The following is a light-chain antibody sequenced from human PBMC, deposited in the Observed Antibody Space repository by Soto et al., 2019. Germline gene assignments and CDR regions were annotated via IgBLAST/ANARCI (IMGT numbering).Light chain of an antibody. CDR2: DVS. CDR1: SSDVGGYKY. Sequence: QSALTQPASVSGSPGQSIAISCTGSSSDVGGYKYVSWYQQHPGKAPKLMIYDVSNRPSGVSDRFSGSKSGNTASLTISGLQCEDEADYYCSSYTSSNSYGFGTGTKLTVL. J-gene: IGLJ1*01. V-gene: IGLV2-14*03. CDR3: SSYTSSNSYG.